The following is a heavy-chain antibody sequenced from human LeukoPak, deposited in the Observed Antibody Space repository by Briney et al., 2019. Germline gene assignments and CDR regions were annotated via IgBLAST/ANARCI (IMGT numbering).Heavy chain of an antibody. J-gene: IGHJ3*01. CDR3: ASFSVWFGETV. D-gene: IGHD3-10*01. CDR2: ISSGGNTI. Sequence: GCLRLSCAASGFTFNNYEMNWVRQAPGKGLEWVSYISSGGNTIHYADSVKGRFTISRDNTKNFLYLQMNSLRADDTAVYYCASFSVWFGETVWGQGVLVTVSS. V-gene: IGHV3-48*03. CDR1: GFTFNNYE.